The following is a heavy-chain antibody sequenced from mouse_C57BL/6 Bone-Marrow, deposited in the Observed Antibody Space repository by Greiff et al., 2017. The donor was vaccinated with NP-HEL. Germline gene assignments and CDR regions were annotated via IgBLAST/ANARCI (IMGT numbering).Heavy chain of an antibody. Sequence: QVQLQQSGAELVRPGTSVKMSCKASGYTFTNYWIGWAKQRPGHGLEWIGDIYPGGGYTNYSEKFKGKATLTADKSSSTAYMQFSSLTSEDSAIYYCARSGSRWYFDVWGTGTTVTVSS. D-gene: IGHD1-1*01. CDR1: GYTFTNYW. J-gene: IGHJ1*03. CDR3: ARSGSRWYFDV. V-gene: IGHV1-63*01. CDR2: IYPGGGYT.